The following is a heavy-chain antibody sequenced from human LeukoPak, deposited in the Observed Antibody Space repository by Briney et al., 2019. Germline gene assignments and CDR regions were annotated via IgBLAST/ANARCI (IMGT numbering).Heavy chain of an antibody. V-gene: IGHV1-69*05. D-gene: IGHD5-18*01. Sequence: SVKVSWKASGGTFSSYAISWVRQAPGQGLEWMGGIIPIFGTANYAQKFQGRVTITTDESTSTAYMGLSSLRSEDTAVYYCASTRRTAMPSYYFDYWGQGTLVTVSS. CDR2: IIPIFGTA. J-gene: IGHJ4*02. CDR3: ASTRRTAMPSYYFDY. CDR1: GGTFSSYA.